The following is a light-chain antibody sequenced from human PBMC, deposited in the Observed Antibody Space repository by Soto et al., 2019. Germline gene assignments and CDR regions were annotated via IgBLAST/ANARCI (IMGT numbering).Light chain of an antibody. CDR3: QQYNNWPRT. CDR1: QNINNN. CDR2: GAY. Sequence: EIVMTQSPATLSVSPGERATLFCRASQNINNNLAWYQQKPGQAPRLLIYGAYTRATGIPATFSGSGSGTEFTLTISSLQSEDFAVYYCQQYNNWPRTFGQGTKVDIK. J-gene: IGKJ1*01. V-gene: IGKV3-15*01.